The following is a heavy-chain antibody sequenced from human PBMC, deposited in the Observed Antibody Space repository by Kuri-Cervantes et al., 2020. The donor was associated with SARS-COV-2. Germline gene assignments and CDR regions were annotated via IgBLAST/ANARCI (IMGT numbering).Heavy chain of an antibody. D-gene: IGHD6-13*01. CDR1: GFTFSSYA. Sequence: GESLKISCAASGFTFSSYAMSWVRQAPGKGLEWVSAISGSGGSTYYADSVKGRFTISRDNSKNTLYLQMNSLRAEDTAVYYCARCHSSSWFDYFDYWGQGILVTVSS. V-gene: IGHV3-23*01. CDR3: ARCHSSSWFDYFDY. CDR2: ISGSGGST. J-gene: IGHJ4*02.